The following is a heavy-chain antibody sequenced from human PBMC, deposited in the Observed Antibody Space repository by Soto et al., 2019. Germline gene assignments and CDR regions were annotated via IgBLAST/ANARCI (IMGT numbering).Heavy chain of an antibody. CDR2: ISGSGGST. V-gene: IGHV3-23*01. Sequence: GGSLRLSCAASGFTFSSYAMSWVRQAPGKGLEWVSAISGSGGSTYYADSVKGRFTISRDNSKNTLYLQMNSLRAEDTAVYYCAKGPGGSYSSSYYYYYMDVWGKGTTVTVSS. D-gene: IGHD6-6*01. CDR1: GFTFSSYA. CDR3: AKGPGGSYSSSYYYYYMDV. J-gene: IGHJ6*03.